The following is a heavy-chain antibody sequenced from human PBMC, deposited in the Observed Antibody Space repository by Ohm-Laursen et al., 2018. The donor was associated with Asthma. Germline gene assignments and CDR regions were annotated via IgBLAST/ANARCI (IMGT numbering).Heavy chain of an antibody. CDR1: GFTFSTYW. D-gene: IGHD4-17*01. CDR3: TRGGHYGYYFDY. Sequence: SLGLSCAATGFTFSTYWMHWVRQAPGKGLEWVSRVYGDGSNTIYADSVKGRFTISRDNAKNTLYLQMNSLRAEDTAVYYCTRGGHYGYYFDYWGQGTLVTVSS. CDR2: VYGDGSNT. J-gene: IGHJ4*02. V-gene: IGHV3-74*01.